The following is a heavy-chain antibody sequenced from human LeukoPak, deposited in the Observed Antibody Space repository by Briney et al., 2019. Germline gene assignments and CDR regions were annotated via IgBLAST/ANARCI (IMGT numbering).Heavy chain of an antibody. V-gene: IGHV1-24*01. CDR2: FDPEDGEI. D-gene: IGHD2-8*01. CDR1: GSALSEMA. CDR3: AKGPNPPTNGYRFDP. J-gene: IGHJ5*02. Sequence: ASVKVSCKVYGSALSEMAMHWVRQAPGKGLEWMGHFDPEDGEIIYAQKFQGRLTMTYDTSTDTAYMEMTSRSSEDTAVYYCAKGPNPPTNGYRFDPWGQGTLVTVSS.